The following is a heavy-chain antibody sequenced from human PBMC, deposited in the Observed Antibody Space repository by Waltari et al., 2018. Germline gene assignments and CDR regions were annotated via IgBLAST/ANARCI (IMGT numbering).Heavy chain of an antibody. J-gene: IGHJ4*02. CDR3: AKRKGIAVAGTGDFDY. D-gene: IGHD6-19*01. Sequence: EVQLLESGGGLVQPGGSLRLSCAASGFTFSSYAMSWVRQAPGKGLEWVSAISGSGGSTYYADSVKGRFTISRDNSKNTLYLQMNSLRAEDTAVYYCAKRKGIAVAGTGDFDYWGQGTLVTVSS. CDR2: ISGSGGST. CDR1: GFTFSSYA. V-gene: IGHV3-23*01.